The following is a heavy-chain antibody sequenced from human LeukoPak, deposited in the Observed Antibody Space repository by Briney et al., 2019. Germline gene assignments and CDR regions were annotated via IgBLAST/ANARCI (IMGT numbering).Heavy chain of an antibody. D-gene: IGHD6-13*01. V-gene: IGHV3-30-3*01. CDR2: ISYDGSNK. J-gene: IGHJ4*02. Sequence: PGGSLRLSCAASGFTFSSYAMHWVRQAPGKGLEWVAVISYDGSNKYYADSVKGRFTISRDNSKNTLHLQMNSLRAEDTAVYYCASSKDPHSSSWSSYDYWGQGTLVTVSS. CDR3: ASSKDPHSSSWSSYDY. CDR1: GFTFSSYA.